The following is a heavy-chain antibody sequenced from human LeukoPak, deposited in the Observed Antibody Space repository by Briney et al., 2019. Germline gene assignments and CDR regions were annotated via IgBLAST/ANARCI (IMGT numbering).Heavy chain of an antibody. CDR3: ARVSGRWLQTRYYFDY. CDR1: GGSFSGYY. V-gene: IGHV4-34*01. J-gene: IGHJ4*02. CDR2: INHSGST. D-gene: IGHD5-24*01. Sequence: SETLSLTCAVYGGSFSGYYWSWIRQPPGKGLEWIGEINHSGSTNYNPSLKSRVTISVDTSKNQFSLKLSSVTAADTAGYYCARVSGRWLQTRYYFDYWGQGTLVTVSS.